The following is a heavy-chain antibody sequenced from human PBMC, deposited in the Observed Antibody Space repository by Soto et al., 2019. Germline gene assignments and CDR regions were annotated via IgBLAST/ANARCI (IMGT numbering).Heavy chain of an antibody. V-gene: IGHV4-34*01. D-gene: IGHD2-8*01. J-gene: IGHJ6*02. CDR3: AIGKRTYDNYYYGMDV. CDR2: INHSGST. Sequence: SETLSLTCAVYGGSFSGYYWSWIRQPPGKGLEWIGEINHSGSTNYNPSLKSRVTISVDTSKNQFSLKLSSVPAADTAVYYCAIGKRTYDNYYYGMDVWGQGPTVTVSS. CDR1: GGSFSGYY.